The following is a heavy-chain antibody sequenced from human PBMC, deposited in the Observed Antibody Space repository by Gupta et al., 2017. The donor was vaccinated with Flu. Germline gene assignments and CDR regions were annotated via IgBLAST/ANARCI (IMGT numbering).Heavy chain of an antibody. CDR3: ARGHWDS. V-gene: IGHV3-48*03. Sequence: EVPLLVSGGGLLQPGGSLRLSCLASGFTLSSYDLSWVRLAPGKGLEWVSFISSRDDTYYTDSVKGRFTISRDNDKNSVYLQMNSLRADDSAFYHCARGHWDSWGQGTLVTVSS. CDR2: ISSRDDT. J-gene: IGHJ4*02. CDR1: GFTLSSYD.